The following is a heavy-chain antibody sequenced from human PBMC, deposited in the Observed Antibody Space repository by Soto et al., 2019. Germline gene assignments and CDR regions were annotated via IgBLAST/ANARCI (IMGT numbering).Heavy chain of an antibody. V-gene: IGHV3-33*01. CDR1: GFTFSKYN. CDR3: ARDLYSTYPSDAFNV. D-gene: IGHD2-21*01. J-gene: IGHJ3*01. CDR2: IWFDGSKQ. Sequence: PGGSLRLSCVASGFTFSKYNMHWVRQAPGKGLEWVAIIWFDGSKQYYADPVQGRFTTSRDNSRNTLYLQMNGLRAEDTAVYHCARDLYSTYPSDAFNVWGQGTSVTVSS.